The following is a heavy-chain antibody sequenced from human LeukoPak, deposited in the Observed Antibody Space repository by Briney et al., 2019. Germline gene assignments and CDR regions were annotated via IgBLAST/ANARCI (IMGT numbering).Heavy chain of an antibody. CDR1: GFTFSSYS. Sequence: PGGSLRLSCAASGFTFSSYSMNWVRQAPGKGLEWVSSISSSSSYIYYADSVKGRFTISRDNAKNSLYLQMNSLRAEDTAVYYCARDFVVAPAANRPYYYGIDVWGQGTTVTVSS. V-gene: IGHV3-21*01. CDR2: ISSSSSYI. D-gene: IGHD2-2*01. CDR3: ARDFVVAPAANRPYYYGIDV. J-gene: IGHJ6*02.